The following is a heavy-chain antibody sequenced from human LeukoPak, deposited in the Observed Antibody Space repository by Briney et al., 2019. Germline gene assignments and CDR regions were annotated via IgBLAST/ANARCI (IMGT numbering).Heavy chain of an antibody. Sequence: GGSLRRSCAASGFTFSSYSMNWVRQAPGKGLEWVSSISSSSSYIYYADSVKGRFTISRDNAKNSLYLQMNSLRAEDTAVYYCARDHTENDAFDIWGQGTMVTVSS. CDR2: ISSSSSYI. V-gene: IGHV3-21*01. CDR1: GFTFSSYS. J-gene: IGHJ3*02. CDR3: ARDHTENDAFDI. D-gene: IGHD1-14*01.